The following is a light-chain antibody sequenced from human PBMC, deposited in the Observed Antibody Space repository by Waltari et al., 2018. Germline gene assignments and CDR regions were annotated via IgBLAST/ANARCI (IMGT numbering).Light chain of an antibody. CDR1: QSVLSTSNNKNY. J-gene: IGKJ3*01. V-gene: IGKV4-1*01. CDR3: QQYYSTPPTFT. CDR2: WAS. Sequence: DIVMTQSPDSLAVSVGERATINCKSSQSVLSTSNNKNYLAWYQQKPGQPPKLLIYWASTRKSGVPDRFRGSGSGTDFTLTISSIQAEDVAVYYCQQYYSTPPTFTFGPGTTVDIK.